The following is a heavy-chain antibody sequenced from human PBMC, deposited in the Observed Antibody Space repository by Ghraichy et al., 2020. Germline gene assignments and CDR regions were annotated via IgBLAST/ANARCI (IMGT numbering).Heavy chain of an antibody. D-gene: IGHD1-26*01. CDR1: GDSLSTNTAA. V-gene: IGHV6-1*01. CDR2: TYYRSKWYN. Sequence: SQTLSLTCVISGDSLSTNTAAWIWIRQSPSRGLEWLGKTYYRSKWYNDYAVSVKSRITVNPDTSKNQLSLQLSSVTPEDTAVYYCARDKWYYGMDVWGQGVLVTVS. CDR3: ARDKWYYGMDV. J-gene: IGHJ6*02.